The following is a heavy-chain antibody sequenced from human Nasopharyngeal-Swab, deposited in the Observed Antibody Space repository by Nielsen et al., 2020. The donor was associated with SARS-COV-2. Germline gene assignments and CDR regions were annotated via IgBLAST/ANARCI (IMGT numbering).Heavy chain of an antibody. CDR1: GFTFNTYS. D-gene: IGHD3-3*01. CDR3: ARDGLDYDFWSAYFMDV. V-gene: IGHV3-21*01. J-gene: IGHJ6*02. Sequence: GGSLRLSCAGSGFTFNTYSMIWVRQVPGEGLEWVSSISGSGSYVYYADSAKGRFTISKDSAKNSLYLQMNSLRADDTAVYFCARDGLDYDFWSAYFMDVWGQGTTVTVSS. CDR2: ISGSGSYV.